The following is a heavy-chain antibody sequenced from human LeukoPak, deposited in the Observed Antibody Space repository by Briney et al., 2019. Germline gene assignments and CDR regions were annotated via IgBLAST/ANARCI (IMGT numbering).Heavy chain of an antibody. CDR1: GYTFTGYY. D-gene: IGHD3-3*01. V-gene: IGHV1-2*02. CDR3: ARAFTIFGVVNYFDY. Sequence: ASVKVSCKASGYTFTGYYMHWVRQAPGQGLEWMGWINPNSGGTNYAQKFQGRVTMTRDTSISTAYMELSRLRSDDTAVYYCARAFTIFGVVNYFDYWGQGTLVTVSS. J-gene: IGHJ4*02. CDR2: INPNSGGT.